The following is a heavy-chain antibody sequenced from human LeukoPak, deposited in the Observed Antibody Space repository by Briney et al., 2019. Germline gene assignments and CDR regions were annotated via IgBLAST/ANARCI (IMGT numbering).Heavy chain of an antibody. CDR1: RFTFSSHA. CDR2: LSGSGYNT. D-gene: IGHD2-2*01. V-gene: IGHV3-23*01. Sequence: GGSLRLSCAASRFTFSSHALSWVRQAPGKGLEWVSSLSGSGYNTYYADSVKGRFTISRDNSKNTVYLQMNSLRAEDTAVYYCAKDPYGTRYFDYWGQGTLVTVSS. J-gene: IGHJ4*02. CDR3: AKDPYGTRYFDY.